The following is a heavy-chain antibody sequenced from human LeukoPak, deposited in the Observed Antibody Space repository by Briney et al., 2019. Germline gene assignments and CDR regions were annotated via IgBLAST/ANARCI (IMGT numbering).Heavy chain of an antibody. D-gene: IGHD3-3*02. V-gene: IGHV1-2*02. Sequence: ASVKGSCEASGYSFTAQYMHWLRQAPGQGLEWMGWINPNNGGTKYAQRFLGRGIMTRDTSPTTDYMELSSLRSDDTAVYFCASYPRSVSTPPFDYWGQGTLVIVSS. J-gene: IGHJ4*02. CDR2: INPNNGGT. CDR1: GYSFTAQY. CDR3: ASYPRSVSTPPFDY.